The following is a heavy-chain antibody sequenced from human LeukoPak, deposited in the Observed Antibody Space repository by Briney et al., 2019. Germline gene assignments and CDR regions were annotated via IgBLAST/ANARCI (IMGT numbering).Heavy chain of an antibody. V-gene: IGHV3-23*01. J-gene: IGHJ6*03. Sequence: GGSLRLSCAASGFTFSNYAMSWVRQAPGKGLEWVSAITASGGSTYYADSVKGRFTISRDNSKNTLYLQTNSLRAEDTAIYYCAKVWWDIVVVTAIPYYMDVWGKGTTVTISS. CDR2: ITASGGST. D-gene: IGHD2-21*02. CDR1: GFTFSNYA. CDR3: AKVWWDIVVVTAIPYYMDV.